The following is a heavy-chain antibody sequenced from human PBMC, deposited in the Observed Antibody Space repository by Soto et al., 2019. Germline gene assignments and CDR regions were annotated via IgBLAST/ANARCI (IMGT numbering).Heavy chain of an antibody. V-gene: IGHV4-34*01. D-gene: IGHD4-17*01. CDR2: INHSGST. CDR3: ATHPPYGPLDH. CDR1: GGSFSGYY. Sequence: SETLPLTCAVYGGSFSGYYWSWIRQPPGKGLEWIGEINHSGSTNYNPSLKSRVTISVDTSKNQFSLKLSSVTAADTAVYYCATHPPYGPLDHWGQGTLVTVSS. J-gene: IGHJ4*02.